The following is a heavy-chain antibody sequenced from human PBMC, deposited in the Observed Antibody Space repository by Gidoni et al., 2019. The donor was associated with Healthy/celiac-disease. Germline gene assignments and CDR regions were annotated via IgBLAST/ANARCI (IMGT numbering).Heavy chain of an antibody. D-gene: IGHD5-18*01. V-gene: IGHV3-23*01. CDR2: ISGSGGST. J-gene: IGHJ4*02. Sequence: GKGLEWVSAISGSGGSTYYADSVKGRFTISRDNSKNTLYLQMNSLRAEDTAVYYCAKVAGQLWLRYYFDYWGQGTLVTVSS. CDR3: AKVAGQLWLRYYFDY.